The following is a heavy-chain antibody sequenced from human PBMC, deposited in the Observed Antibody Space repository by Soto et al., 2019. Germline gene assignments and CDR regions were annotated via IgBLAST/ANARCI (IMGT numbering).Heavy chain of an antibody. J-gene: IGHJ6*03. V-gene: IGHV1-3*01. CDR2: INAGNGNT. CDR3: ARDLTCSGGSCYSPVSRYYYYYYMDV. D-gene: IGHD2-15*01. Sequence: PSVTVCCKASGYTFTSYARHWVRQAPGQRLEWMGWINAGNGNTKYSQKFQGRVTITRDTSASTAYMELSSLRSEDTAVYYCARDLTCSGGSCYSPVSRYYYYYYMDVWGKGTTVTVSS. CDR1: GYTFTSYA.